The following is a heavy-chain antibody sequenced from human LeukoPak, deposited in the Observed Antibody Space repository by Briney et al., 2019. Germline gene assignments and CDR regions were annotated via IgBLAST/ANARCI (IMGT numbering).Heavy chain of an antibody. V-gene: IGHV3-33*01. D-gene: IGHD4-11*01. Sequence: GTSLRLSCAASGFTFSSYGMHWVRQAPGKGLEWVTVIFYDGSNKYYADSVKGRFSISRDNSKNTLYLQMNSLRAEDTAVYYCARVYSNSPEYGMDVWGQGTTVTVS. CDR1: GFTFSSYG. CDR2: IFYDGSNK. CDR3: ARVYSNSPEYGMDV. J-gene: IGHJ6*02.